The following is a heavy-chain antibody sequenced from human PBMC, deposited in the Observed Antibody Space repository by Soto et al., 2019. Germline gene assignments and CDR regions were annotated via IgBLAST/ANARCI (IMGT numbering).Heavy chain of an antibody. V-gene: IGHV4-30-2*06. D-gene: IGHD3-3*01. Sequence: QLQLQESGSRLVKPSQTLSLTCAVSGGSITNGSYSWSWIRQSPEKGLEWIGYIYHSGSTDYNPSLKSRVTISVDRSKNQFSLRLNSVTAADTAVYYCARISWSRDCFDYWGQGTLVTVSS. CDR1: GGSITNGSYS. CDR3: ARISWSRDCFDY. J-gene: IGHJ4*02. CDR2: IYHSGST.